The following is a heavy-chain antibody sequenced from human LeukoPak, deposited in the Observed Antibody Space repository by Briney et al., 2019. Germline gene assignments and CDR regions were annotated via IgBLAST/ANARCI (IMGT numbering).Heavy chain of an antibody. CDR3: VRETLGEYIVVADY. J-gene: IGHJ4*02. V-gene: IGHV3-7*01. CDR1: GFTFSNNW. Sequence: PGGALRLSCAASGFTFSNNWMSSVRQAPGKGLEGVANIKQDGSEKYYVDSVKGRFTISRDNAKNSLYLQMHSRRVEDTAVYYCVRETLGEYIVVADYWGQRNLVTVS. CDR2: IKQDGSEK. D-gene: IGHD2-15*01.